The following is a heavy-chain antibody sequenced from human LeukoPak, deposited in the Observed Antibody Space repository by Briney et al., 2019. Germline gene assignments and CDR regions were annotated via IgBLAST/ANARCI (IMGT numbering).Heavy chain of an antibody. V-gene: IGHV3-30*18. D-gene: IGHD6-6*01. CDR1: GFTFSSYG. CDR3: AEFASSDSSMDV. CDR2: ISYDGSNK. Sequence: GRSLRLSCAASGFTFSSYGMHWVRQAPGKGLEWVAVISYDGSNKYYADSVKGRFTISRGNSKNTLYLQMNSLRAEDTAVYYCAEFASSDSSMDVWGQGTTVTVSS. J-gene: IGHJ6*02.